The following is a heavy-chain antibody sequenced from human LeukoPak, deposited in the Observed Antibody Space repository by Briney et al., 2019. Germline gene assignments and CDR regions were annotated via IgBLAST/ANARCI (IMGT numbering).Heavy chain of an antibody. Sequence: PGGALRLSCAASGFTFSNYAMHGVRPAARKGREGVAVISYDGSNKYYADAVKGRFTISRDNSKNTLYLQMNSLRAEDTAVYYCARESIAAAVYYMDVWGKGTTVTVSS. J-gene: IGHJ6*03. D-gene: IGHD6-13*01. CDR3: ARESIAAAVYYMDV. V-gene: IGHV3-30*04. CDR2: ISYDGSNK. CDR1: GFTFSNYA.